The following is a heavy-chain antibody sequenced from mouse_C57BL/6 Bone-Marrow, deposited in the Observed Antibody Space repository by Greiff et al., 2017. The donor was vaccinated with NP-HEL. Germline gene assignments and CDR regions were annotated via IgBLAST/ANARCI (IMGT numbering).Heavy chain of an antibody. CDR2: INPNNGGT. D-gene: IGHD2-1*01. CDR3: ARKEPGIYYGDYAMDY. J-gene: IGHJ4*01. Sequence: EVQLQQSGPELVKPGASVKISCKASGYTFTDYYMNWVKQSHGKSLEWIGDINPNNGGTSYNQKFKGKATLTVDKSSSTAYMELRSLTSEDSAVYYCARKEPGIYYGDYAMDYWGQGTSVTVSS. CDR1: GYTFTDYY. V-gene: IGHV1-26*01.